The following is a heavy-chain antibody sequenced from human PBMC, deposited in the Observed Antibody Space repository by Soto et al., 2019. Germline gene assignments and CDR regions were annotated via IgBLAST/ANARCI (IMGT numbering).Heavy chain of an antibody. V-gene: IGHV4-34*01. CDR2: INHSGST. J-gene: IGHJ4*02. D-gene: IGHD3-10*01. CDR3: ARGYGRNCDY. Sequence: SETLSLTCAAYGASFSGYYWNWIRQPPGKGLEWIGEINHSGSTNYNPSLKSRVTISVDTSKNQFSLKLSSVTVADTAVYYSARGYGRNCDYWGQGTLVTVSS. CDR1: GASFSGYY.